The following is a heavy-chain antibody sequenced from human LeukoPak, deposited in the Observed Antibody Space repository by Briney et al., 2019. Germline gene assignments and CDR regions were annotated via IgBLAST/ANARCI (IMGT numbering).Heavy chain of an antibody. V-gene: IGHV4-39*01. CDR3: ARLRPCADY. J-gene: IGHJ4*02. CDR2: IYYSGST. CDR1: GGSISSSSYY. Sequence: PSETLSLTCTVSGGSISSSSYYWGWIRQPPGKGLEWIGSIYYSGSTYYNPSLKSRVTISVDTSKNQFSLKLSSVTAADTAVYYCARLRPCADYWGQGTLVTVSS.